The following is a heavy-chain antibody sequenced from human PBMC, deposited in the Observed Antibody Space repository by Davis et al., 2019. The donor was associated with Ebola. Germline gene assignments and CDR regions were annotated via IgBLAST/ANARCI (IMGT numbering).Heavy chain of an antibody. Sequence: LRLSCTVSGGSISSGGFFWSWIRQHPGKGLEWIGHIYYSGDTYYNPSLKSRVAISVDTSKNQFFLNLSSVTAADTAVYYCARQTVGAKNTRRSYYFDYWGQGTLVTVSS. V-gene: IGHV4-31*03. CDR1: GGSISSGGFF. CDR2: IYYSGDT. CDR3: ARQTVGAKNTRRSYYFDY. J-gene: IGHJ4*02. D-gene: IGHD1-26*01.